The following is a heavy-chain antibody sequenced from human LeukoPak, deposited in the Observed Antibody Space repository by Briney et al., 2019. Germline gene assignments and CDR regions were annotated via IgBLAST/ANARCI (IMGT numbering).Heavy chain of an antibody. CDR2: IKSKTDGGTT. J-gene: IGHJ4*02. CDR3: TGYYDSSPFLY. D-gene: IGHD3-22*01. V-gene: IGHV3-15*01. CDR1: GFTFSNAW. Sequence: GGSLRLSCAASGFTFSNAWMSWVRQAPGKGLEWVGRIKSKTDGGTTDYAAPVKGRFTISRDDSKNTLYLQMNSLKTEDTAVYYCTGYYDSSPFLYWGQGTLVTVSS.